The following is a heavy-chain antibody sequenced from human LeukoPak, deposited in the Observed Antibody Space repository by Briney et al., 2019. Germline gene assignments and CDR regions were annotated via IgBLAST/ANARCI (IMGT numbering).Heavy chain of an antibody. V-gene: IGHV3-53*01. CDR1: GFTVSSNY. Sequence: GGSLRLSCAASGFTVSSNYMSWVRQAPGKGLEWVSVIYSGGSTYYADSVKGRFTISRDNSENTLYLQMNSLRAEDTAVYYCARVDIVMYGFDYWGQGTLVTVSS. D-gene: IGHD2-2*03. J-gene: IGHJ4*02. CDR2: IYSGGST. CDR3: ARVDIVMYGFDY.